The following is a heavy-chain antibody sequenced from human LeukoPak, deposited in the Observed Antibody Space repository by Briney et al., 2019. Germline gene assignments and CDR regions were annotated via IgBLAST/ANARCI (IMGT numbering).Heavy chain of an antibody. V-gene: IGHV4-59*01. D-gene: IGHD6-13*01. CDR2: VYYSGST. J-gene: IGHJ2*01. CDR3: ARSVSRNYWYFDL. CDR1: GGSISSYY. Sequence: SETLSLTCTVSGGSISSYYWSWIRQPPGKGLEWIGYVYYSGSTNYNPSLKSRVTISVDTSKNQFSLKLSSVTAADTAVYYCARSVSRNYWYFDLWGRGTLVTVSS.